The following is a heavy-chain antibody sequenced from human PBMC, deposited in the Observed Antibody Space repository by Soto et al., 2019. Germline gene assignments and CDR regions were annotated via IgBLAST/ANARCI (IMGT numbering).Heavy chain of an antibody. CDR3: AREGGYYDFWSGPEYDAFDI. Sequence: GASVKVSCKASGYTFTSYGISWVRQAPGQGLEWMGWISAYNGNTNYAQKLQGRVTMTTDTSTSTAYMELRSLRSDDTAVYYCAREGGYYDFWSGPEYDAFDIWGQGTMLTVSS. CDR1: GYTFTSYG. J-gene: IGHJ3*02. CDR2: ISAYNGNT. D-gene: IGHD3-3*01. V-gene: IGHV1-18*01.